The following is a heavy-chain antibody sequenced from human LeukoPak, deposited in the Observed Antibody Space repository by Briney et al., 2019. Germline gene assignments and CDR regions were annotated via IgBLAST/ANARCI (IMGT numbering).Heavy chain of an antibody. J-gene: IGHJ4*02. V-gene: IGHV4-59*08. Sequence: SETLSLTCTVSGGSIGSNYWTWIRQPPGKGLESIGYIYYTGGTNYNPSLKSPVTISVDTSKNQFSLKLSSVTAADTDVYFFAKYGSSGWVIDYWGQGTLVTVSS. D-gene: IGHD6-19*01. CDR2: IYYTGGT. CDR3: AKYGSSGWVIDY. CDR1: GGSIGSNY.